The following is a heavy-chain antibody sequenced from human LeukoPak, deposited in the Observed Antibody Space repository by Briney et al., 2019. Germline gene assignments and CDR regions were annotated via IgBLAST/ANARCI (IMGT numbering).Heavy chain of an antibody. D-gene: IGHD6-6*01. V-gene: IGHV3-23*01. CDR2: ISGSGGRT. Sequence: GGSPRLSCAVSGFTFSSYAMSWVRQAPGKGLEWVSGISGSGGRTYYADSVKGRFTISRDNSKSTVHVQMNSLRAEDTAVYYCARGWGWSSSTPLTRRMVLYFDLWGRGTLVTVAS. CDR3: ARGWGWSSSTPLTRRMVLYFDL. J-gene: IGHJ2*01. CDR1: GFTFSSYA.